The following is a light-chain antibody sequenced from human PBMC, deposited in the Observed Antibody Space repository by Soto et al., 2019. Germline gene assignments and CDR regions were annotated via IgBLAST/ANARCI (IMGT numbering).Light chain of an antibody. CDR2: GAS. CDR3: QQYKNWPL. V-gene: IGKV3-15*01. J-gene: IGKJ5*01. CDR1: HSVNSH. Sequence: MMMTQSPATLSVSTGERVTLSCRTSHSVNSHVAWYQQKPGQAPRLLLYGASTRATGIPVRFSGSGFGTEFTLTISSLQSDDFAVYYCQQYKNWPLFGQGTRLEIK.